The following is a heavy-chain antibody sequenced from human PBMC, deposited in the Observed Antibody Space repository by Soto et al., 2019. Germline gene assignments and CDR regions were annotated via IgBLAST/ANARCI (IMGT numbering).Heavy chain of an antibody. D-gene: IGHD6-13*01. V-gene: IGHV3-33*01. CDR3: ARGVPSAAAGSD. Sequence: GGSLRLSCAASGFTFSSYGMHWVRQAPGKGLEWVAVIWYDGSNKYYADSVKGRFTISRDNSKNTLYLQMNSLRAEDTAVYYCARGVPSAAAGSDWGQGTLVTVSS. CDR2: IWYDGSNK. CDR1: GFTFSSYG. J-gene: IGHJ4*02.